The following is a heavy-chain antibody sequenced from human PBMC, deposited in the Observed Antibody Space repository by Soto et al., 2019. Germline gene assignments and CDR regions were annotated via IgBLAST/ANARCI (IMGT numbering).Heavy chain of an antibody. V-gene: IGHV1-2*02. D-gene: IGHD3-10*01. CDR3: ARNMDYYYGPGSGNGHGF. CDR2: INPKFGDT. CDR1: GYTFTSYY. J-gene: IGHJ6*02. Sequence: QVQLVQSGAEMKEPGDSVRVSCEASGYTFTSYYIHWVRQAPGQGLEGMGWINPKFGDTTYAQDFQGRVSMTRDMSISTVYMELSRLPSDDTAIYYCARNMDYYYGPGSGNGHGFWGQGTTVTVFS.